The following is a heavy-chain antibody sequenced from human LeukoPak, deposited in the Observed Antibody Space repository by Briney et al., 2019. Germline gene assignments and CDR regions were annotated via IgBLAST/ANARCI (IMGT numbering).Heavy chain of an antibody. CDR1: GGSISSYY. D-gene: IGHD4-11*01. J-gene: IGHJ4*02. CDR3: ARSRWGYSNYGVYFDY. CDR2: IYTSGST. Sequence: SETLSLTCTVSGGSISSYYWSWIRQPPGKGLEWIGYIYTSGSTNYNPSLKSRVTISVDTSKNQFSLKLGSVTAADTAVYYCARSRWGYSNYGVYFDYWGQGTLVTVSS. V-gene: IGHV4-4*09.